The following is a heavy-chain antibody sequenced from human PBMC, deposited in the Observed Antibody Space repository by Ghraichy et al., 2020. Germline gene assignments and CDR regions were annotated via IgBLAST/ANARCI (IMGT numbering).Heavy chain of an antibody. CDR3: ARDPQPKPYGLLQVEADWYFDL. V-gene: IGHV4-31*03. CDR2: IYYSGST. D-gene: IGHD3-22*01. CDR1: GGSISSGGYY. J-gene: IGHJ2*01. Sequence: SETLSLTCTVSGGSISSGGYYWSWIRQHPGKGLEWIGYIYYSGSTYYNPSLKSRVTISVDTSKNQFSLKLSSVTAADTAVYYCARDPQPKPYGLLQVEADWYFDLWGRGTLVTVSS.